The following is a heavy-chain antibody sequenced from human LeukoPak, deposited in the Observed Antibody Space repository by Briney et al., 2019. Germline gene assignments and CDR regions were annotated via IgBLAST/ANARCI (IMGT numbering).Heavy chain of an antibody. V-gene: IGHV3-7*01. J-gene: IGHJ4*02. CDR3: ARVAGATAYYYFDY. Sequence: GGSLRLSCAAFGFTFSSYWMSWVRQAPGKGLEWVANIKQDGSVKYYVDSVKGRFTISRDNAKNSLYLQMNSLRAEDTAVYHCARVAGATAYYYFDYWGQGTLVTVSS. CDR2: IKQDGSVK. CDR1: GFTFSSYW. D-gene: IGHD5-12*01.